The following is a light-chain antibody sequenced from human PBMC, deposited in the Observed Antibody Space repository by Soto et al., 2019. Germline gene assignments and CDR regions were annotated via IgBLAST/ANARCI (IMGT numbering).Light chain of an antibody. Sequence: QSVLTQPASVSGSPGQSITISCTGTSRDVGSHNLVSWYQQHPGQTPKLMIYEVTKRPLGVSTRFSASKSGNTASRTISGLQAADASDYCFCSDGGRRAVFGGGTQLTVL. CDR1: SRDVGSHNL. J-gene: IGLJ7*01. CDR2: EVT. V-gene: IGLV2-23*02. CDR3: CSDGGRRAV.